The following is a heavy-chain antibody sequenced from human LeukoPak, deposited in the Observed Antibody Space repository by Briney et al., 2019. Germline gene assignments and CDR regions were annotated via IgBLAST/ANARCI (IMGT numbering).Heavy chain of an antibody. CDR1: GYTFTSYG. D-gene: IGHD3-22*01. CDR2: ISAYNGNT. CDR3: ARLYYYDSSGYGWYFDL. V-gene: IGHV1-18*01. J-gene: IGHJ2*01. Sequence: WASVKVSCKASGYTFTSYGISWVRQAPGQGLEWMGWISAYNGNTNYAQKLQGRVTMTTDTSTSTAYMELRSLRSDDTAVYYCARLYYYDSSGYGWYFDLWGRGTLVTVSS.